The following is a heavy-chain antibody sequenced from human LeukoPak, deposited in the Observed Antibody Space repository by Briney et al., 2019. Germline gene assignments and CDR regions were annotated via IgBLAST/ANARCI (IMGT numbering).Heavy chain of an antibody. J-gene: IGHJ6*02. Sequence: SETLSLTCTVSGGSISSSSYYWSWTRQPPGKGLEWIGYIYYSGSTNYNPSLKSRVTISVDTSKNQFSLKLSSVTAADTAVYYCARVITMVRGVISYGMDVWGQGTTVTVSS. CDR2: IYYSGST. CDR1: GGSISSSSYY. CDR3: ARVITMVRGVISYGMDV. V-gene: IGHV4-61*01. D-gene: IGHD3-10*01.